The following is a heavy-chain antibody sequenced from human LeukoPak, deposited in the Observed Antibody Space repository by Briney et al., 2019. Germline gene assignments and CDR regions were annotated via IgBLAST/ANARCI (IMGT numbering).Heavy chain of an antibody. CDR1: GGSISSYY. D-gene: IGHD2-8*01. J-gene: IGHJ3*02. CDR2: MYISESA. CDR3: ARQMLENAFDI. Sequence: SETLSLTCTVSGGSISSYYWSWIRQPAGKGLEWIGRMYISESASYNPSLKSRVTISVDTSKNQFSLKLSSVTAADTAVYYCARQMLENAFDIWGQGTMVTVSS. V-gene: IGHV4-4*07.